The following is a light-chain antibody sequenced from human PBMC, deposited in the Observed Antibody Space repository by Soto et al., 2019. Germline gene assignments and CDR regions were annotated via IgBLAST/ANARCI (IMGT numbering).Light chain of an antibody. J-gene: IGKJ5*01. CDR2: AAS. V-gene: IGKV1-12*01. Sequence: DIQMTQSPSSVSASVGDRVTISCRASQDISNWLAWYQQKPGEAPKFLIYAASNLQSGVPSKFRVSDSGTDLTLTISSLQPEDFAVYYCQKARRFPITFGQATRLEI. CDR1: QDISNW. CDR3: QKARRFPIT.